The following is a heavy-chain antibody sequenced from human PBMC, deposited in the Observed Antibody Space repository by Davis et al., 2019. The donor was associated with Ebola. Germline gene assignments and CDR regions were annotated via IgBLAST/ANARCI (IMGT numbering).Heavy chain of an antibody. J-gene: IGHJ4*02. CDR3: ARDEFDY. V-gene: IGHV1-3*04. CDR1: GYSFTNYA. CDR2: INTGNGNT. Sequence: ASVTVSCKASGYSFTNYAIHWVRQAPGQRLEWMGWINTGNGNTEYSQKFQGRVTITRDTSASTAYMELSSLGSEDTAGYFCARDEFDYWGQGTLVTVSS.